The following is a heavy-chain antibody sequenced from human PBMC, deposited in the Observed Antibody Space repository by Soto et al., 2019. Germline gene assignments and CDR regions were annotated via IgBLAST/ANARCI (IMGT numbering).Heavy chain of an antibody. CDR1: GFTFSSYW. CDR3: ARGGPYSSSEVDY. Sequence: EVQLVESGGGLVQPAGSLRLSCSGSGFTFSSYWMHWVRRAPGKGRVWVSRVNGDGSSTSYADSVKGRFTISRDNAKNTLYLQMNSLRVEDTAVYYCARGGPYSSSEVDYWGQGTLVTVSS. V-gene: IGHV3-74*01. D-gene: IGHD6-6*01. J-gene: IGHJ4*02. CDR2: VNGDGSST.